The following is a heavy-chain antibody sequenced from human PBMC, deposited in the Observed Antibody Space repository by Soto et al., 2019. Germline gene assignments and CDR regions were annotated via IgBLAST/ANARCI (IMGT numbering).Heavy chain of an antibody. CDR1: GYTFTSYY. CDR2: INPGGGRT. V-gene: IGHV1-46*01. CDR3: ARGPSCGGDCYIFDY. D-gene: IGHD2-21*02. J-gene: IGHJ4*02. Sequence: ASVKVSCKASGYTFTSYYIHWVRQAPGQGLEWVAMINPGGGRTNYAQMFQGRVTLTRDTSTGTVDVELSSLTSDDTAVYYCARGPSCGGDCYIFDYWGQGFLVTVSS.